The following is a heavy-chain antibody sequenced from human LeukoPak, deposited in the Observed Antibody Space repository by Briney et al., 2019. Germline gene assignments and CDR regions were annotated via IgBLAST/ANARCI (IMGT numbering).Heavy chain of an antibody. D-gene: IGHD3-3*01. J-gene: IGHJ4*02. CDR2: ISGDGGST. CDR3: AAANLGITIFGVVG. CDR1: GFTFDDYA. Sequence: SGGSLRLSCAASGFTFDDYAMHWVRQAPGKGLEWVSLISGDGGSTYYADSVKGRFTISRDNSKNSLYLQMNSLRTENTALYYCAAANLGITIFGVVGWGQGTLVTVSS. V-gene: IGHV3-43*02.